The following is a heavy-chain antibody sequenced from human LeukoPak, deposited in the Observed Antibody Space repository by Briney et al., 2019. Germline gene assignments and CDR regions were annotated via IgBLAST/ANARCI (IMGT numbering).Heavy chain of an antibody. V-gene: IGHV4-59*01. D-gene: IGHD3-22*01. J-gene: IGHJ4*02. Sequence: SETLSLTCTVSGGSISSYYWSWIRQPPGKGLEWIGYIYYSGSTNYNPSLKSRVTISVDTSKNQFSLKLSSVTAADTAVYYCARGDNYYDSSGLLGYWGQGTLVTVSS. CDR3: ARGDNYYDSSGLLGY. CDR2: IYYSGST. CDR1: GGSISSYY.